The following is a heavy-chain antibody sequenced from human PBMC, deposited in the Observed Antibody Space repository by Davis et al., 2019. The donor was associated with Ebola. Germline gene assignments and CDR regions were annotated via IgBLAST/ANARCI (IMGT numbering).Heavy chain of an antibody. J-gene: IGHJ6*02. CDR1: AYSSTNYW. CDR2: IDPSDSYT. D-gene: IGHD1-14*01. CDR3: TTCPYYYYGMDV. V-gene: IGHV5-10-1*01. Sequence: GESLKISCKRSAYSSTNYWISWVRQMPGKGLEWMVRIDPSDSYTNYSPSFQGHVTISADKSISTAYLQWSSLKASDTAMYYCTTCPYYYYGMDVWGQGTTVTVSS.